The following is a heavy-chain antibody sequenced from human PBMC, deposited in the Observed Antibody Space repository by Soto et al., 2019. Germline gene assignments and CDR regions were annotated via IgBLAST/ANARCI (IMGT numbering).Heavy chain of an antibody. V-gene: IGHV3-30*09. CDR2: ITYDGANG. CDR3: ARAFSGSYPNFDY. J-gene: IGHJ4*02. D-gene: IGHD1-26*01. Sequence: GGSLRLSCLASGFIFRPYAMHWVRQAPGKGLEWVAVITYDGANGYYADSVRGRFAISRDNSKSTLFLQMNSLRPEDTAVYYCARAFSGSYPNFDYWGQGTLVTVSS. CDR1: GFIFRPYA.